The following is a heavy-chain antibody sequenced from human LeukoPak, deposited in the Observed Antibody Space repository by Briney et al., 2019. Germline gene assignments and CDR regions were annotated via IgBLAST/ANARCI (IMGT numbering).Heavy chain of an antibody. V-gene: IGHV3-48*01. CDR2: ISSSSSTI. Sequence: PGGSLRLSCAASGFTFSSYSMNWVRQAPGKGLEWVSYISSSSSTIYYADSVKGRFTISRDNSKNTLYLQMISLRPEDTAIYYCAKAPKGYCSGAKCYAFGSWGQGTLVTVSS. CDR3: AKAPKGYCSGAKCYAFGS. J-gene: IGHJ4*02. CDR1: GFTFSSYS. D-gene: IGHD2-15*01.